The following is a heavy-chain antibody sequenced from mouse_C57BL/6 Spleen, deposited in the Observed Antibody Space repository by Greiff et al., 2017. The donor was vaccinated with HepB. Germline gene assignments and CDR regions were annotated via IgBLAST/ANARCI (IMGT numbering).Heavy chain of an antibody. CDR3: ANLLRY. D-gene: IGHD1-1*01. J-gene: IGHJ2*01. CDR2: ISYDGSN. Sequence: EVQLQESGPGLVKPSQSLSLTCSATGYSITSGYYWNWIRQFPGNKLEWMGYISYDGSNNYNPSLKNRTPITRDTSKNQFFLKLNSVTTEDTATYYCANLLRYWGQGTTLTVSS. V-gene: IGHV3-6*01. CDR1: GYSITSGYY.